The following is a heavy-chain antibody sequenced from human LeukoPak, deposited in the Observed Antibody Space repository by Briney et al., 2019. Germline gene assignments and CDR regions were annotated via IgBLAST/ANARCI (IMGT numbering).Heavy chain of an antibody. CDR3: ARDYDYFSGHNLDAYDI. CDR1: GLSFSSYW. J-gene: IGHJ3*02. CDR2: IKEDGSAK. Sequence: SGGSLRLSCVASGLSFSSYWMTWVRQAPGKALEWVANIKEDGSAKSYVDSVKGRFTISRDNAKNSLYLQMDSLRVEDTAVYYCARDYDYFSGHNLDAYDIWGQGTTVIVSS. V-gene: IGHV3-7*01. D-gene: IGHD2-15*01.